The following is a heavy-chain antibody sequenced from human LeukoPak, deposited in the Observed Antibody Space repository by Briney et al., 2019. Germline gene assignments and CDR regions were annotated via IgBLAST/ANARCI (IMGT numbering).Heavy chain of an antibody. CDR2: ISSSGSTI. V-gene: IGHV3-48*04. J-gene: IGHJ4*02. D-gene: IGHD3-16*02. CDR3: AGGPYDYVWGSYRH. Sequence: GGSLRLSCAASGFTFSSYAMSWVRQAPGKGLEWVSYISSSGSTIYYADSVKGRFTISRDNAKNSLYLQMNSLRAEDTAVYYCAGGPYDYVWGSYRHWGQGTLVTVSS. CDR1: GFTFSSYA.